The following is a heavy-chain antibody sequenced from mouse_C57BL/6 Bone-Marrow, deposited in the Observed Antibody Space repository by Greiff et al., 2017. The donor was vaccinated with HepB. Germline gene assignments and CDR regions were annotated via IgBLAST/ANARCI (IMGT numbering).Heavy chain of an antibody. Sequence: QVQLKESGPGLVAPSQSLSITCTVSGFSLTSYGVDWVRQSPGKGLEWLGVIWGVGSTNYNSALKSRLSISKDNSKSQVFLQMNSLQTDDTAMYYCASDHYYGNSWFAYWGQGTLVTVSA. V-gene: IGHV2-6*01. D-gene: IGHD2-1*01. CDR3: ASDHYYGNSWFAY. J-gene: IGHJ3*01. CDR1: GFSLTSYG. CDR2: IWGVGST.